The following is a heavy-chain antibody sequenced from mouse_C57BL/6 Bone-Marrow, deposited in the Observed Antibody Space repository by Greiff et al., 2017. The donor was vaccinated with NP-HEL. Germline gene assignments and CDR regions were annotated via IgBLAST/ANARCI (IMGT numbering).Heavy chain of an antibody. CDR1: GFSFNTYA. D-gene: IGHD1-1*01. J-gene: IGHJ4*01. CDR3: VRQSTTVVATGAMDY. V-gene: IGHV10-1*01. CDR2: IRSKSNNYAT. Sequence: EVKLQESGGGLVQPKGSLKLSCAASGFSFNTYAMNWVRQAPGKGLEWVARIRSKSNNYATYYADSVKDRFTISRDDSESMLYLQMNNLKTEDTAMYYCVRQSTTVVATGAMDYWGQGTSVTVSS.